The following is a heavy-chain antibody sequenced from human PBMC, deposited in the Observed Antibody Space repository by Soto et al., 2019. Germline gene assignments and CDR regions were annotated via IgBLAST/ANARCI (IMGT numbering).Heavy chain of an antibody. J-gene: IGHJ5*02. CDR3: ARDRWEYSSSSFWLDP. Sequence: SETPSLTCTVSGVSISTYFWSWVRQSPGKGLEWIGYIYNGGNISYNPSLKSRVTISIDTSKNQFSLKLSSVTAADTAVYYCARDRWEYSSSSFWLDPWGQGTLVTVSS. CDR1: GVSISTYF. D-gene: IGHD6-6*01. CDR2: IYNGGNI. V-gene: IGHV4-59*01.